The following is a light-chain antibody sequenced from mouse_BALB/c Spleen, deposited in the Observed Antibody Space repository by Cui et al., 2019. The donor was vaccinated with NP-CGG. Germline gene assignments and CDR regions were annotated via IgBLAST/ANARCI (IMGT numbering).Light chain of an antibody. V-gene: IGLV1*01. CDR3: ALWYSNHWV. CDR1: TGTVTTSNY. J-gene: IGLJ1*01. Sequence: AVVTQESALTTSPGETVTLTCRSSTGTVTTSNYANWVQEKPDHLFTGLIGGTNNRVPGVPARFSGSLIGDKAALTITGAQTEDEARYFCALWYSNHWVFGGGTKLTVL. CDR2: GTN.